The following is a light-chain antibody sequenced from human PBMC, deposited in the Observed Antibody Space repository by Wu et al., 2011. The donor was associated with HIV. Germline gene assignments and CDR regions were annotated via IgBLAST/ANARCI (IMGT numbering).Light chain of an antibody. V-gene: IGKV3-7*02. CDR1: QSVSSSY. Sequence: TLXCRASQSVSSSYLAWFQQKPGQAPRLLIHDASNRATGIPARFSGSGSGTDFTLTISSLQPEDVATYYCQKYNTAPWTFGQGTKVEMK. J-gene: IGKJ1*01. CDR2: DAS. CDR3: QKYNTAPWT.